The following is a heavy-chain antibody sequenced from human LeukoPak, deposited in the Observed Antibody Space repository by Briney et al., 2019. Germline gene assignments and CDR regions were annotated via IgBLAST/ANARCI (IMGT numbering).Heavy chain of an antibody. Sequence: SETLSLTCTVSGGSISSYYWSWIRQPPGKGLEWIGYIYYSGSTNYDPSLKSRVTISVDTSRNQFSLKLSSVTAADTAVYYCARDLYGGNSDAFDIWGQGTMVTVSS. CDR2: IYYSGST. CDR3: ARDLYGGNSDAFDI. CDR1: GGSISSYY. J-gene: IGHJ3*02. V-gene: IGHV4-59*01. D-gene: IGHD4-23*01.